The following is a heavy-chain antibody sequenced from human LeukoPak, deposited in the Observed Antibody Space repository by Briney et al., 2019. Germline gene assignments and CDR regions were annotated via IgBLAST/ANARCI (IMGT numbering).Heavy chain of an antibody. V-gene: IGHV1-8*03. Sequence: GASVKVSCKASGYTFTSYDINWVRQATGQGLEWMGWMNPNSGNTGYAQKFQGRVTITRNTSISTAYMELSSLRSEDTAVYYCARGGPDYYGSGSYSNWFDPWGQGTLVTVSS. D-gene: IGHD3-10*01. CDR2: MNPNSGNT. CDR3: ARGGPDYYGSGSYSNWFDP. J-gene: IGHJ5*02. CDR1: GYTFTSYD.